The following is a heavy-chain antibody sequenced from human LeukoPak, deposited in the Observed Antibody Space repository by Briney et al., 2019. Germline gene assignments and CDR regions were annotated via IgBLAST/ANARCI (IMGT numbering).Heavy chain of an antibody. D-gene: IGHD1-7*01. J-gene: IGHJ4*02. CDR1: GFTFSSYG. V-gene: IGHV3-30*02. CDR3: ARGSNWNSRVYYFDY. Sequence: GGSLRLSCAASGFTFSSYGMHWVRQAPGKGLEWVAFIRYDGSNKYYADSVKGRFTISRDNSKSTLYLQMNSLRAEDTAVYYCARGSNWNSRVYYFDYWGQGTLVTVSS. CDR2: IRYDGSNK.